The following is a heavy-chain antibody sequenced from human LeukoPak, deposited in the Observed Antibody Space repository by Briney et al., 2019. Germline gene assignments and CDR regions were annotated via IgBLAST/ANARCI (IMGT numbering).Heavy chain of an antibody. CDR3: AKPHVDTSMVPFDC. V-gene: IGHV3-23*01. CDR2: ISENGGRT. CDR1: GFTFRRYA. D-gene: IGHD5-18*01. Sequence: GGSLRLSCAASGFTFRRYAMSWVRQAPGKGLEWISVISENGGRTYYADSVKGRFIISTDNSKNTLYLQMNSLRAEDTAVYYCAKPHVDTSMVPFDCWGQGTLVTVSS. J-gene: IGHJ4*02.